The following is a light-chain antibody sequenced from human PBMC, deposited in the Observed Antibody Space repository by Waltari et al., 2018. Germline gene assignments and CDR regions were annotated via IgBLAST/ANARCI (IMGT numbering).Light chain of an antibody. Sequence: EIVMTQSPATLSVSQGERATLYCRASQSIHDNLAWYQQKPGQAPRLLIYGASTRATGIPARFRGSGSGAECTLTITSLQSEDCAVYYCQQYNVWPPLTFGGGTKVEIK. J-gene: IGKJ4*01. V-gene: IGKV3-15*01. CDR2: GAS. CDR3: QQYNVWPPLT. CDR1: QSIHDN.